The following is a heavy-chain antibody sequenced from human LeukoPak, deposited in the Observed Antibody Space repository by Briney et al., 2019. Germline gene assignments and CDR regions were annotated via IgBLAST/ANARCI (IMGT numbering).Heavy chain of an antibody. D-gene: IGHD3-10*02. V-gene: IGHV4-59*01. J-gene: IGHJ4*02. CDR1: GGSISPYY. CDR3: ARSTGSTMFIDY. Sequence: SETLSLTCTVSGGSISPYYWSWIRQPPGKGLEWLGYIYYSGNTEYKPSLKSRVAMSVDTSKNQFSLRLSSVTAADTAVYYCARSTGSTMFIDYWGQGTLLTVSS. CDR2: IYYSGNT.